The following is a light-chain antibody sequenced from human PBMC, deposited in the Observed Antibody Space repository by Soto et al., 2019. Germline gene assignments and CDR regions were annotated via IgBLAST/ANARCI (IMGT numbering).Light chain of an antibody. CDR1: ESVGSH. Sequence: DTVMTQSPATLSVSPGETATLSCRASESVGSHLAWYRQKPGQAPRLLIYGVSTRATGIPARFRGSGSETEFTLTISSLQSEDFAVYYCQQYDNWPPWTFGQGTKVEI. CDR2: GVS. V-gene: IGKV3-15*01. CDR3: QQYDNWPPWT. J-gene: IGKJ1*01.